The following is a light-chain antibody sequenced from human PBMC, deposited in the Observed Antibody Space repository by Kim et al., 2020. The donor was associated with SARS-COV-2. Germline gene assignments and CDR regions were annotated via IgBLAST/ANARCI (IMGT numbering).Light chain of an antibody. CDR1: QGISNY. V-gene: IGKV1-27*01. CDR3: KKYNSAPFT. CDR2: AAS. J-gene: IGKJ3*01. Sequence: DIQMTQSPSSLSASVGDRVTISCRASQGISNYLAWYQQKPGKDPKLLIYAASTLQSGVPSRFSGSGSATDFTLTISSLQPEDVATYYCKKYNSAPFTFGPGTKVDIK.